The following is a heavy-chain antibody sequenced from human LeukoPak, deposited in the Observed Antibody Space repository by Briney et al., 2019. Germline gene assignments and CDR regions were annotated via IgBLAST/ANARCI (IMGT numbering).Heavy chain of an antibody. CDR2: MYYSGST. Sequence: PSETLSLTCTVSGGSISSYYWSWIRQPPGKGLEWIAYMYYSGSTSYNPSLKSRVTISVDTSKNQFSLKLSSVTAADTAVYYCARDDGYNFWYFDYWGQGTLVTVSS. CDR1: GGSISSYY. J-gene: IGHJ4*02. CDR3: ARDDGYNFWYFDY. V-gene: IGHV4-59*01. D-gene: IGHD5-24*01.